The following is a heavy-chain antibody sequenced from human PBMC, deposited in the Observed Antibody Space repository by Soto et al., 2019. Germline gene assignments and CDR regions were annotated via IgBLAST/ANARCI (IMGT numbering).Heavy chain of an antibody. V-gene: IGHV1-69*06. Sequence: QVQLVQSGAEVKKPGSSVKVSCKASGGTFSSYAISWVRQAPGQGLEWMGGIIPIFGTANYAQKFQGRVTITADKSTGTAYMELSSLRSEDTAVYYCARLPTYYYDSSGYYYRNYYYYGMDVWGQGTTVTVSS. CDR3: ARLPTYYYDSSGYYYRNYYYYGMDV. J-gene: IGHJ6*02. D-gene: IGHD3-22*01. CDR2: IIPIFGTA. CDR1: GGTFSSYA.